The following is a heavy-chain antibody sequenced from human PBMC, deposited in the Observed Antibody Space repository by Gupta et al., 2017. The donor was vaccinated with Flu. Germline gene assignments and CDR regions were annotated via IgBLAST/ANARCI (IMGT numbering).Heavy chain of an antibody. Sequence: QVQLVQSGAEVKKPGSSVKVSCRASGVTFSDYAIHWVRRAPGQGLEWMGGIIPVFGPTKYAQKFQGRVTITADESTNTAYLELSSLRSEDTAVYYCARKGGGHCSGGTCYSFDYWGQGTLVTVSS. CDR1: GVTFSDYA. V-gene: IGHV1-69*01. J-gene: IGHJ4*02. D-gene: IGHD2-15*01. CDR3: ARKGGGHCSGGTCYSFDY. CDR2: IIPVFGPT.